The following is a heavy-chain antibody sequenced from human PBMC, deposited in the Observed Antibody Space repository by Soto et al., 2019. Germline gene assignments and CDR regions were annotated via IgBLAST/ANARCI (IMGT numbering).Heavy chain of an antibody. CDR1: GFTISGCS. CDR3: VRDRDLDRDMVHADL. D-gene: IGHD5-18*01. Sequence: GGSLRLSCEASGFTISGCSMNWVRQAPGKGLERLAYITIRTGNIVYADSVRGRFTISADNAENSVFLQMNSLRDEDTAVYFCVRDRDLDRDMVHADLWGQGT. J-gene: IGHJ4*01. V-gene: IGHV3-48*02. CDR2: ITIRTGNI.